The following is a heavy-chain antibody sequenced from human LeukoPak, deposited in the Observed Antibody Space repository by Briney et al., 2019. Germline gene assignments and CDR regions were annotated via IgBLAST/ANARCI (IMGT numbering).Heavy chain of an antibody. D-gene: IGHD4-17*01. CDR3: AKDVVWDDYGDSYFDY. J-gene: IGHJ4*02. V-gene: IGHV3-30*18. CDR1: GFTFSSYG. CDR2: ISYDGSNK. Sequence: GGSLRLSCAASGFTFSSYGMHWVRQAPGKGLEWVAVISYDGSNKYYADSVKGRFTISRDNSKNTLYLQMNSLRAEDTAVYYCAKDVVWDDYGDSYFDYWGQGTLVTVSS.